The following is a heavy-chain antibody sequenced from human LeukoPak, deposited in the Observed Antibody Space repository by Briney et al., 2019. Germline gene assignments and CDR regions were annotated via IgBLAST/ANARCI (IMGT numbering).Heavy chain of an antibody. J-gene: IGHJ4*02. V-gene: IGHV4-34*01. CDR1: GGSFNGYY. CDR2: INHSGST. D-gene: IGHD3-9*01. CDR3: ARYDILTGYSTTFDY. Sequence: PSETLSLTCAVYGGSFNGYYWSWIRQPPGKGLEWIGEINHSGSTNYNPSLKSRVTISVDTSKNQFSLKLSSVSAADTAVYYCARYDILTGYSTTFDYWGQGTLVTVSS.